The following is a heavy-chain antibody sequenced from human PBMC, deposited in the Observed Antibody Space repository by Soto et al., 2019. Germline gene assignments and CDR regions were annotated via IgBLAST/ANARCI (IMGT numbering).Heavy chain of an antibody. CDR2: ISWNSGNI. Sequence: PGGSLRLSCAPSGFTFHNYAMHWVRQAPGKGLEWVAGISWNSGNIDFGDSVKGRFTISRDNAKNSLYLQMNSLRPEDTAVYYCARWSGGTWVRNAFDIWGQGTMVTVSS. J-gene: IGHJ3*02. CDR3: ARWSGGTWVRNAFDI. V-gene: IGHV3-9*01. CDR1: GFTFHNYA. D-gene: IGHD2-8*01.